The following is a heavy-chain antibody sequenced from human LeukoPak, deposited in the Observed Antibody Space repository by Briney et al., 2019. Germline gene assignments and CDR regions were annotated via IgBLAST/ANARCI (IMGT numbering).Heavy chain of an antibody. CDR3: ARVQQYDKFDY. CDR2: ISSSSSTI. D-gene: IGHD3-22*01. CDR1: GFTFSSYE. V-gene: IGHV3-48*03. Sequence: GGSLRLSCAASGFTFSSYEMNWVRQAPGKGLEWVSYISSSSSTIYYADSVKGRFTISRDNAKNSLYLQMSSLRAEDTAFYYCARVQQYDKFDYWGQGTLVTVSS. J-gene: IGHJ4*02.